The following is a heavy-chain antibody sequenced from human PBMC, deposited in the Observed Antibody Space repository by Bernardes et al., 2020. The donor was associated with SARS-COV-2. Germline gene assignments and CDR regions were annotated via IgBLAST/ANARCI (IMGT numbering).Heavy chain of an antibody. CDR3: ARGGGYSDFWSGRLVFDP. V-gene: IGHV1-2*02. J-gene: IGHJ5*02. CDR1: GYTFTGNY. Sequence: ASVKVSCKASGYTFTGNYMHWVRQAPGQGLEWMGWINPNSGDTMYQQKFEGRVIMTRDTSINTVYMELRRLRSDDTAVYYCARGGGYSDFWSGRLVFDPWGQGTLVTVSS. CDR2: INPNSGDT. D-gene: IGHD3-3*01.